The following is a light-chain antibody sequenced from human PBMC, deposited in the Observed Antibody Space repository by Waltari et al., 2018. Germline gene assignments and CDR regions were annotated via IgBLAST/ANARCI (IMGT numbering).Light chain of an antibody. J-gene: IGKJ4*01. CDR3: QQSYSTPLT. Sequence: DIQMTQSPSFLTASVGDGLTITCRASQSISSYLNWYQQKPGKAPKLLIYAASSLQSGVPSRFSGSGSGTDFTLTISSLQPEDFATYYCQQSYSTPLTFGGGTKVEIK. CDR1: QSISSY. CDR2: AAS. V-gene: IGKV1-39*01.